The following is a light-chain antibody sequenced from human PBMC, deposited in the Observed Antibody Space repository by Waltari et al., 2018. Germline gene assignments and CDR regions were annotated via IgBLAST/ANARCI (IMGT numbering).Light chain of an antibody. CDR3: NARDSSGNHYVV. CDR2: GKN. Sequence: SSELTQDPAVSVALGQTVRITCQGDSLRSYYASWYQQKPGQAPVLVIYGKNNRPSGIPDRCAGSRSGNTASLTITGAQAEDEADYYCNARDSSGNHYVVFGGGTKLTVL. V-gene: IGLV3-19*01. CDR1: SLRSYY. J-gene: IGLJ2*01.